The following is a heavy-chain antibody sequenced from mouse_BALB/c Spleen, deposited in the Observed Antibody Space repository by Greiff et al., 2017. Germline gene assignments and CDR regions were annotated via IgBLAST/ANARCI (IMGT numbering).Heavy chain of an antibody. D-gene: IGHD1-2*01. CDR2: ISSGGST. CDR1: GFTFSSYA. J-gene: IGHJ1*01. CDR3: AREDYGYPYWYFDV. Sequence: EVKLVESGGGLVKPGGSLKLSCAASGFTFSSYAMSWVRQTPEKRLEWVASISSGGSTYYPDSVKGRFTISRDNARNILYLQMSSLRSEDTAMYYCAREDYGYPYWYFDVWGAGTTVTVSS. V-gene: IGHV5-6-5*01.